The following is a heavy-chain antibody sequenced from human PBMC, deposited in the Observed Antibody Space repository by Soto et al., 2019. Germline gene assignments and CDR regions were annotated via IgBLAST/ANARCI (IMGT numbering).Heavy chain of an antibody. D-gene: IGHD4-17*01. V-gene: IGHV1-8*02. CDR3: AIIPNKYVTTDFDY. Sequence: GASVKVSCKASGYTFTTHNINWVRQATGQGLEWMGWMNPNSGTTGYAQKFQDRITLTRDTSKTTAYMELSSLRSEDTAVYYCAIIPNKYVTTDFDYWGQGTLVTVSS. J-gene: IGHJ4*02. CDR2: MNPNSGTT. CDR1: GYTFTTHN.